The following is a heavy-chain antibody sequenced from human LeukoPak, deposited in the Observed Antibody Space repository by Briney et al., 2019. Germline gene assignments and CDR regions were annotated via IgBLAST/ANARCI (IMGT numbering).Heavy chain of an antibody. CDR1: GYTFTGYY. V-gene: IGHV1-2*02. CDR3: ARVVRYSSGPLTDLLPYYFDY. J-gene: IGHJ4*02. D-gene: IGHD6-19*01. CDR2: INPNSGGT. Sequence: GASVKVSCKASGYTFTGYYMHWVRQAPGQGLEWMGWINPNSGGTNYAQKFQGRVTMTRDTSISTAYMELSSLRSDDMAVYYCARVVRYSSGPLTDLLPYYFDYWGQGTLVTVSS.